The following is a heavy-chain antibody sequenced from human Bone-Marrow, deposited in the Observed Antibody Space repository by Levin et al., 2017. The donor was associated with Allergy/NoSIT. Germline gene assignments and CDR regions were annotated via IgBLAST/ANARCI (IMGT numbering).Heavy chain of an antibody. V-gene: IGHV4-34*01. CDR3: TSGGGAAPGD. CDR2: IDHGETT. Sequence: LQTLSLTCAVYGASFSNNFWSWIRQPPGKGLEWIGEIDHGETTTYNPSLKSRLNISIDKSKKQFSLRLTSVTAADTAVYYCTSGGGAAPGDWGQGTLVIVSS. D-gene: IGHD7-27*01. CDR1: GASFSNNF. J-gene: IGHJ4*02.